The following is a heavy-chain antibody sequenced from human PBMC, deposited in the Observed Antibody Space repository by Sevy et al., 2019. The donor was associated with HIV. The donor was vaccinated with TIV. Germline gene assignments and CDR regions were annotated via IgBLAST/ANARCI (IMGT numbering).Heavy chain of an antibody. J-gene: IGHJ4*02. CDR1: GFTFSSYA. CDR3: ARPKVLRFLEWLPFDY. V-gene: IGHV3-30*04. CDR2: ISYDGSNK. Sequence: GGSLRLSCAASGFTFSSYAMHWVRQAPGKGLEWVAVISYDGSNKYYADSVKVRFTITRDNSKNTLYLQMNSLSAEDTAVYYCARPKVLRFLEWLPFDYWGQGTLVTVSS. D-gene: IGHD3-3*01.